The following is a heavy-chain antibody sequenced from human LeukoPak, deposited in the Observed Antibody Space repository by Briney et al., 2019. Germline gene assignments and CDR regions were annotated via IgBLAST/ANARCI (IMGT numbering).Heavy chain of an antibody. Sequence: GGSLRLSCAASGFTFSSYRMSWVRQAPGKGLEWVANIKQDGSEKYYVDSVKGRFTISRDNAKNSLYLQMNSLRAEDTAVYYCARGRRMARYCSGGSCYFDYWGQGTLVTVSS. D-gene: IGHD2-15*01. CDR1: GFTFSSYR. CDR2: IKQDGSEK. J-gene: IGHJ4*02. V-gene: IGHV3-7*03. CDR3: ARGRRMARYCSGGSCYFDY.